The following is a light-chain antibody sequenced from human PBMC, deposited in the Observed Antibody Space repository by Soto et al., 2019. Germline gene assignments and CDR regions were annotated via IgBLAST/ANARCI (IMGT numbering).Light chain of an antibody. CDR1: SSDIGGFYH. V-gene: IGLV2-14*03. CDR3: SSYTSSSSYV. J-gene: IGLJ1*01. Sequence: QSALTQPASVSDSPGQSITISCIRTSSDIGGFYHVSWHQQHPGKAPKLIIYDVSNRPSGVSNRFSGSKTGNTASLIISGLQAEDEADYYCSSYTSSSSYVFGSGTKLTVL. CDR2: DVS.